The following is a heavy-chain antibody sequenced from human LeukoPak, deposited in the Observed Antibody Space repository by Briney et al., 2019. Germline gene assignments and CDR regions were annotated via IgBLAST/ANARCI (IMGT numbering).Heavy chain of an antibody. D-gene: IGHD3-22*01. V-gene: IGHV3-30-3*01. Sequence: PGGSLRLSCAASGFTFSSYAMHWVRQAPGKGLEWVAVISYDGSNKYYADSVKGRFTISRDNSKNTLYLQMNSLRAEDTAVYYRARDSYYYDSSGLYYYYGMDVWGQGTTVTVSS. CDR2: ISYDGSNK. CDR1: GFTFSSYA. J-gene: IGHJ6*02. CDR3: ARDSYYYDSSGLYYYYGMDV.